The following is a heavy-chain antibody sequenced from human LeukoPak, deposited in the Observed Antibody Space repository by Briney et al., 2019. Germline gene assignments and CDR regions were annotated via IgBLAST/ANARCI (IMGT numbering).Heavy chain of an antibody. CDR1: GYIFPNYG. J-gene: IGHJ4*02. Sequence: ASVKVSCKTSGYIFPNYGISWVRQAPGQGLEWMGWISAYNGNTNYVQKFQGRVTMTTDTSTSTVYMELRSLRSDDTAVYYCARDIATIVHQDWGQGTLVTVSS. CDR2: ISAYNGNT. V-gene: IGHV1-18*01. CDR3: ARDIATIVHQD. D-gene: IGHD1-26*01.